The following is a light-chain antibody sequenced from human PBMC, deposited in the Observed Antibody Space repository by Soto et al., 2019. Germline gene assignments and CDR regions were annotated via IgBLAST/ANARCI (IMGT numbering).Light chain of an antibody. Sequence: QSALTQPASVSGSPGQSITISCTGTSSDVGGYNYVSWYQQHPGKAPKLMIYEVSNRPSGVSNRFSGSESGNTASLTISGLQAEDEADYYCSSYTSSTTPVYVFGTGTTLTVL. CDR3: SSYTSSTTPVYV. CDR2: EVS. J-gene: IGLJ1*01. CDR1: SSDVGGYNY. V-gene: IGLV2-14*01.